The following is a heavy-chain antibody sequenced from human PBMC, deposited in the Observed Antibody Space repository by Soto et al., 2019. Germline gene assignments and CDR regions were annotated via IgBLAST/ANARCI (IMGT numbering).Heavy chain of an antibody. CDR2: ISSYNACT. CDR3: ARGGVTPYYYYGMDV. Sequence: QVQLVQSGAEVKKPGASVKVSCKASGYTFTRSGISWLRQAPGQGPEWMGWISSYNACTNYAQTFQGRVTMTTDTSTSTAYMELRSLRSDDTAVYYCARGGVTPYYYYGMDVWGQGTPVTVSS. D-gene: IGHD2-21*02. J-gene: IGHJ6*01. CDR1: GYTFTRSG. V-gene: IGHV1-18*01.